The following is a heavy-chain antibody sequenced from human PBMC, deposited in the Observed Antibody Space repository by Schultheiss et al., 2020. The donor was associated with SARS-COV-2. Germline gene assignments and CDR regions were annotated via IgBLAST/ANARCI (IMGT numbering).Heavy chain of an antibody. D-gene: IGHD2-2*01. V-gene: IGHV3-64*01. CDR1: GFTVSSYA. Sequence: GGSLRLSCAASGFTVSSYAMHWVRQAPGKGLEYVSAISSNGGSTYYANSVKGRFTISRDNSKNTLYLQMNSLRAEDTAVYYCANLGRVVPAAPRGFDPWGQGTLVTVSS. J-gene: IGHJ5*02. CDR3: ANLGRVVPAAPRGFDP. CDR2: ISSNGGST.